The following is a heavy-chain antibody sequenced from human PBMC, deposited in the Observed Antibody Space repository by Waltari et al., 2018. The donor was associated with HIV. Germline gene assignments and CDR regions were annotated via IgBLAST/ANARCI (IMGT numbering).Heavy chain of an antibody. CDR2: LNPKSGAT. CDR1: GYPLIGYY. CDR3: HRPWDSDHWGSDN. J-gene: IGHJ4*01. Sequence: QEQLVQSGTEVKKPGASVRVSCKASGYPLIGYYIHWGRQAPGQGLEWMGWLNPKSGATNYAQRFRGRVTFTRDTSVNTAYLDLTGLRIDDTATYFCHRPWDSDHWGSDNWGQGTLVIVSS. V-gene: IGHV1-2*02. D-gene: IGHD3-16*01.